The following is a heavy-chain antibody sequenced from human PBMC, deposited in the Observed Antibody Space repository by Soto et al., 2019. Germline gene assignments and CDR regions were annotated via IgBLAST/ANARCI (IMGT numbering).Heavy chain of an antibody. Sequence: QGHLQESGPGLGKPSQTLSLTCTVSGGSINSGGSYWSWIRQHQGKGLEWIGYIYYSGSTYYNPSLKSRLTISVDTSKNQFSLKLSSVTAADTAVYYCARDGGVGSDFDYWGQGTLVTVSS. V-gene: IGHV4-31*03. CDR2: IYYSGST. CDR3: ARDGGVGSDFDY. J-gene: IGHJ4*02. CDR1: GGSINSGGSY. D-gene: IGHD3-3*01.